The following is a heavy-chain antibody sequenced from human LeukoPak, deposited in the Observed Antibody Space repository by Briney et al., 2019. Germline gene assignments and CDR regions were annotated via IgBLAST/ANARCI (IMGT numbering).Heavy chain of an antibody. V-gene: IGHV3-73*01. Sequence: PGESLKISCAASGFTFSGSAMHWVRQASGKGLEWVGRIRSKANSYATAYAASVKGRFTISRDDSKNTAYLQMNSLKTEDTAVYYCLVTTFYYWGQGTLVTVSS. CDR1: GFTFSGSA. CDR3: LVTTFYY. D-gene: IGHD4-11*01. CDR2: IRSKANSYAT. J-gene: IGHJ4*02.